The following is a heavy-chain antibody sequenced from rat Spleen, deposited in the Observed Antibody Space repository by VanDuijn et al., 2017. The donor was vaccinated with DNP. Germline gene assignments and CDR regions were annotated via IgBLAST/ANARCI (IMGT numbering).Heavy chain of an antibody. V-gene: IGHV5-7*01. CDR1: GFTFSDSA. J-gene: IGHJ2*01. Sequence: EVQLVESGGDLVQPGGSMKLSCAASGFTFSDSAMAWVRQSPKMGLEWVATIIYDGSHAFYRDSVQGRFIISRDKAKSTLYLQMDSLRSEDTATYYCARGASYWGQGVMVTVSS. CDR3: ARGASY. CDR2: IIYDGSHA.